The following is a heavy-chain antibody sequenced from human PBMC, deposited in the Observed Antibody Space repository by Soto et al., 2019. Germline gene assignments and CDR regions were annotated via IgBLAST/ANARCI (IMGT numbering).Heavy chain of an antibody. CDR1: GGTFSRYT. D-gene: IGHD2-15*01. Sequence: QVQLVQSGAEVKKPGSSVKVSCKASGGTFSRYTISWVRQAPGQGFEWMGRIIPILDIPNYAQNFQGRVRITADKSTSTAYMELSSLRSDDTAVYYCASHFTGVLVLGASPPGGDNYGWDVWGQGTTVTVSS. J-gene: IGHJ6*02. CDR3: ASHFTGVLVLGASPPGGDNYGWDV. V-gene: IGHV1-69*02. CDR2: IIPILDIP.